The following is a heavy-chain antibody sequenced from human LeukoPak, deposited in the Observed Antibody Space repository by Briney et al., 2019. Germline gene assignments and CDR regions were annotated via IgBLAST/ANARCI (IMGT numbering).Heavy chain of an antibody. CDR1: GFTFSDYY. J-gene: IGHJ6*03. Sequence: PGGSLRLSCAASGFTFSDYYMSWIHQAPGKGLEWVSYISSSGSTIYYADSAKGRFTISRDNAKNSLYLQMNSLRAEDTAVYYCARSGDCSSTSCYPRYYYYYMDVWGKGTTVTVSS. CDR2: ISSSGSTI. V-gene: IGHV3-11*04. D-gene: IGHD2-2*01. CDR3: ARSGDCSSTSCYPRYYYYYMDV.